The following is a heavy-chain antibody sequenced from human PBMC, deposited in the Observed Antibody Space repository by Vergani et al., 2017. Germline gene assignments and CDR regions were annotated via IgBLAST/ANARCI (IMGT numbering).Heavy chain of an antibody. D-gene: IGHD5-18*01. CDR1: GYSFTSYW. J-gene: IGHJ4*02. CDR2: IYPGHSET. V-gene: IGHV5-51*01. CDR3: ARRGFDGGYSYGGVDY. Sequence: EVQLVQSGAEVKKPGESLKISCKGSGYSFTSYWIGWVPQMPGKGLELMGIIYPGHSETSYSPSFQGQVTISADKSISTAYLQWSSLKASDTAMYYCARRGFDGGYSYGGVDYWGQGTLVTVSS.